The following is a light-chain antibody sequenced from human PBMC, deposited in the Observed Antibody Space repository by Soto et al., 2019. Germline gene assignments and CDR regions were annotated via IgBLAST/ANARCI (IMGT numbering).Light chain of an antibody. V-gene: IGLV2-14*01. CDR3: YSNYTRTPYV. Sequence: QSVLTQPASVSGSPGQSITISCSGTGSDVGAYNYVSWYQQHPAKAPKLMIYDVSNRPSGVSDRFSGSMSGNTASLTISGLQADFVADYATYSNYTRTPYV. CDR2: DVS. J-gene: IGLJ1*01. CDR1: GSDVGAYNY.